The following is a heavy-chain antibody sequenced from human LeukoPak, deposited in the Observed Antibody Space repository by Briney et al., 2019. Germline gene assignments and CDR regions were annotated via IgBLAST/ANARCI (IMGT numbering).Heavy chain of an antibody. D-gene: IGHD3-10*01. CDR3: ARETSYYHGSGSYHAH. V-gene: IGHV1-18*01. CDR2: ISAYNGNT. J-gene: IGHJ4*02. Sequence: GASVKVSCKASGYTFTSYGISWVRQAPGQGLEWMGWISAYNGNTNYAQKLQGRVTMTTDTSTSTAYMELRSLRSDDTAVYYCARETSYYHGSGSYHAHWGQGTLVTVSS. CDR1: GYTFTSYG.